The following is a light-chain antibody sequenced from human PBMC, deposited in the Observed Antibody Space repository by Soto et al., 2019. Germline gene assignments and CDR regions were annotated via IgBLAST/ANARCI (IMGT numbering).Light chain of an antibody. J-gene: IGLJ3*02. Sequence: QSVLTQPASVSASPGQSITISCTGTSSDVGGYNFVSWYQQFSGKAPKLMIYEVINRPSGVSNRFSGSKSGNTASLTISGLQAEDEADYYCSSYTNTNTWVFGGGTQVTVL. CDR3: SSYTNTNTWV. CDR2: EVI. V-gene: IGLV2-14*01. CDR1: SSDVGGYNF.